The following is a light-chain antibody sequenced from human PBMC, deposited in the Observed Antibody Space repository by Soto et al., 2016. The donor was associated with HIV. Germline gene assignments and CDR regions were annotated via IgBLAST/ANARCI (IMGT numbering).Light chain of an antibody. CDR2: GVS. CDR3: LQHNSNSQLS. J-gene: IGKJ4*01. Sequence: DIQLTQSPTFLSASIGDRVTITCRASQDVSDYLVWYQHKPGKAPTVLIYGVSTLQSGVPSRFSGSGSGKVFTLTINNLQPEDFATYYCLQHNSNSQLSFGEGPRWRSN. CDR1: QDVSDY. V-gene: IGKV1-9*01.